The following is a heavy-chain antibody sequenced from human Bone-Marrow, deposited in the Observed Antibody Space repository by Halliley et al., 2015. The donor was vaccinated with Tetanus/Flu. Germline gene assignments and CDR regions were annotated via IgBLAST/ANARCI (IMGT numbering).Heavy chain of an antibody. CDR2: INHSGST. CDR1: GESFSGYY. J-gene: IGHJ6*02. CDR3: ARAVWQRLPPSHYYYAMAV. Sequence: LSLTCAVYGESFSGYYWNWIRQPPGKGLEWIGEINHSGSTNYNPSLKSRVTISVDTSKNQISLNLTSVTAADTAVYYCARAVWQRLPPSHYYYAMAVWGRGTTVTVSS. V-gene: IGHV4-34*01. D-gene: IGHD5-12*01.